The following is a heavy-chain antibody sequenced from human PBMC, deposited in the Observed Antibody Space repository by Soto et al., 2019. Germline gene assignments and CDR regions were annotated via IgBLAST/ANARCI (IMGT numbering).Heavy chain of an antibody. Sequence: SQTLSLTCAISGDSVSSDSAAWNWIRQSPSRGLEWLGRTYYRSKWYNDYAVSVKSRITINPDTSKNQFSLQLNSVTPEDTAVYYCARDSLKGVKGYDVMSGYYYGMDVWGQGNTVTVSS. CDR2: TYYRSKWYN. J-gene: IGHJ6*02. CDR1: GDSVSSDSAA. CDR3: ARDSLKGVKGYDVMSGYYYGMDV. D-gene: IGHD5-12*01. V-gene: IGHV6-1*01.